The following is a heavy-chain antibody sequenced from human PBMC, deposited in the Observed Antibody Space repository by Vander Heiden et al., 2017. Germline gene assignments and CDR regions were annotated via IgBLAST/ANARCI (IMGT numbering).Heavy chain of an antibody. CDR2: IYYSGST. J-gene: IGHJ4*02. CDR3: AQDLLQPLLYGG. CDR1: GGSISSSSYY. D-gene: IGHD2-2*02. V-gene: IGHV4-39*01. Sequence: QLQLQESGPGLVKPSETLSLTCTVSGGSISSSSYYRGWIRQPPGKGLEWIGSIYYSGSTYYNPSLKSRVTISVDTSKNQFSLKLSSVTAADTAVYYCAQDLLQPLLYGGWGQGTLVTVSS.